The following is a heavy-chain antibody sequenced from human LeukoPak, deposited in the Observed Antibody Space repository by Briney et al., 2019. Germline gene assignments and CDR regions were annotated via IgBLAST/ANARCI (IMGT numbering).Heavy chain of an antibody. V-gene: IGHV3-30*18. D-gene: IGHD3-10*01. CDR1: GFTFSSYG. CDR3: AKAQRGLSAFDI. CDR2: ISYDGSNK. J-gene: IGHJ3*02. Sequence: GGSLRLSCAASGFTFSSYGMHWVRQAPGKGLEWVAVISYDGSNKYYADSVKGRFTISRDNSKNTLYLQMNSLRAEGTAVYYCAKAQRGLSAFDIWGQGTMVTVSS.